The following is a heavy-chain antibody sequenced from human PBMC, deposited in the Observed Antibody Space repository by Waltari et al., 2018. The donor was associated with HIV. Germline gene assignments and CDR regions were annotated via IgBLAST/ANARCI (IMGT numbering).Heavy chain of an antibody. V-gene: IGHV3-9*01. D-gene: IGHD4-17*01. J-gene: IGHJ3*02. Sequence: EVQLVESGGGLVQPGRSLRLYCAASGFTFDDYAMHWVGQAPGKGLEWVSGISWNSGSIGYADSVKGRFTISRDNAKNSLYLQMNSLRAEDTALYYCAASGDGYGDAENAFDIWGQGTMVTVSS. CDR1: GFTFDDYA. CDR3: AASGDGYGDAENAFDI. CDR2: ISWNSGSI.